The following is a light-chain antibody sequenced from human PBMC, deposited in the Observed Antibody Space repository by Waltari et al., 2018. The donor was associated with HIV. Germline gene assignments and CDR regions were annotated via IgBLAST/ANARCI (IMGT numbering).Light chain of an antibody. Sequence: QSVLTQPPSVSAAPGQKVTISCSGSSSNIGHNYVSWYQQIPGTAPRLVIYDTNDRPSGIPERFCGSKSGTAATLGITGPQTGDEADYYCGTWDSSLSAVVFGGGTKLTVL. CDR1: SSNIGHNY. CDR2: DTN. V-gene: IGLV1-51*01. J-gene: IGLJ2*01. CDR3: GTWDSSLSAVV.